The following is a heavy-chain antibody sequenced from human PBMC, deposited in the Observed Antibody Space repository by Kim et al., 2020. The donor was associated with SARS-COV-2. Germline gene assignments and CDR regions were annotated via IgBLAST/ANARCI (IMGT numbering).Heavy chain of an antibody. J-gene: IGHJ4*02. CDR1: GFTFNTFP. V-gene: IGHV3-23*01. D-gene: IGHD2-21*01. Sequence: GGSLRLSCSASGFTFNTFPMNWVRQTPGKGLESVSTISPAGDSIYYPDSVRGRLTVSRDNSKNTLYLQMNSLRAEDTTVYYCARLVHCPEHRCSGIDYWGQRCHVTVST. CDR2: ISPAGDSI. CDR3: ARLVHCPEHRCSGIDY.